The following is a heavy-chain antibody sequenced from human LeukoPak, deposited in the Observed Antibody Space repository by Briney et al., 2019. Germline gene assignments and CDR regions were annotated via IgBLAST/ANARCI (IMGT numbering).Heavy chain of an antibody. V-gene: IGHV4-61*02. CDR3: ARDKRSYDLLTGRPVGWYFDL. Sequence: PSETLSLTCTVSGGSISSGGYYWSWIRQPAGKGLEWIGRIYTSGITNYNPSLKSRVTMSVDTSKNQVSLKLSSVTAADTAVYYCARDKRSYDLLTGRPVGWYFDLWGRGTLVTVSS. D-gene: IGHD3-9*01. CDR2: IYTSGIT. J-gene: IGHJ2*01. CDR1: GGSISSGGYY.